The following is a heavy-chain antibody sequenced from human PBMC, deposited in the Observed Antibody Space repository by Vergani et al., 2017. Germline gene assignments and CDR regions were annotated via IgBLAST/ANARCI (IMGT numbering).Heavy chain of an antibody. CDR1: GGSLSGYY. D-gene: IGHD3-10*01. Sequence: QVRLQESGPGLVKPSEILSLTCSVAGGSLSGYYWSWIRQPPGKELEWIGYMYHSRSTNYNPSLETRVTISGDTSKNQFSLKLNSVTAADTAVYYCGRVADFYGLWSRLLDLWGQGILVTVSS. J-gene: IGHJ5*02. V-gene: IGHV4-59*01. CDR2: MYHSRST. CDR3: GRVADFYGLWSRLLDL.